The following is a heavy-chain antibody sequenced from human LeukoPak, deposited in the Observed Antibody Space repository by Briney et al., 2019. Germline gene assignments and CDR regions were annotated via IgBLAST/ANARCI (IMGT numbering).Heavy chain of an antibody. CDR3: AKDIVVVPAARWGDY. CDR2: INPNSGGT. CDR1: GYTFTGYY. J-gene: IGHJ4*02. D-gene: IGHD2-2*01. Sequence: EASVKVSCKASGYTFTGYYMHWVRQAPGQGLEWMGWINPNSGGTNYAQKFQGRVTMTRDTSISTAYMELSRLRSDDTAVYYCAKDIVVVPAARWGDYWGQGTLVTVSS. V-gene: IGHV1-2*02.